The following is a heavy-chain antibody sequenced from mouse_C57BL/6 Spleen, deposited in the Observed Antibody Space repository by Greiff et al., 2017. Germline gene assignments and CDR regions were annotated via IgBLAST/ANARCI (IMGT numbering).Heavy chain of an antibody. CDR2: INPNNGGT. CDR1: GYTFTDYN. V-gene: IGHV1-18*01. J-gene: IGHJ2*01. Sequence: EVQLQQSGPELVKPGASVKIPCKASGYTFTDYNMDWVKQSHGKSLEWIGDINPNNGGTIYNQKFKGKATLTVDKSSSTAYMELRSLTSEDTAGYYCARWAYSNLYYFDYWGQGTTLTVSS. CDR3: ARWAYSNLYYFDY. D-gene: IGHD2-5*01.